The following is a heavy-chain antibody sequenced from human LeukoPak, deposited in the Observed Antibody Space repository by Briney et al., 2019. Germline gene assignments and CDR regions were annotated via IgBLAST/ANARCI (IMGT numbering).Heavy chain of an antibody. J-gene: IGHJ4*02. D-gene: IGHD1-26*01. CDR2: ISHGGDST. CDR1: GFTFSTYA. Sequence: PGGSLRLSCTASGFTFSTYAMTWVRQAPGKGLEWVSVISHGGDSTYYADSVKGRFTISRDNSRDNSRNTLFLQMNSLRVEDTAVYYCATSSYSGNYFPDCWGQGTLVTVSS. V-gene: IGHV3-23*01. CDR3: ATSSYSGNYFPDC.